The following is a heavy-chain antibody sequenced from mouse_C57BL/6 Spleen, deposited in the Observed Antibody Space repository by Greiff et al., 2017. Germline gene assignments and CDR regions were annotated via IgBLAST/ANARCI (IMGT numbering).Heavy chain of an antibody. CDR1: GYTFTEYT. J-gene: IGHJ1*03. V-gene: IGHV1-62-2*01. Sequence: QVQLQQSGAELVKPGASVKLSCKASGYTFTEYTIHWVKQRSGQGLEWIGWFYPGSGSIKYNEKFKDKATLTADKSSSTVYMELSRLTSEDSAVYFCARHEERGDGYYEDWYFDVWGTGTTVTVSS. CDR2: FYPGSGSI. CDR3: ARHEERGDGYYEDWYFDV. D-gene: IGHD2-3*01.